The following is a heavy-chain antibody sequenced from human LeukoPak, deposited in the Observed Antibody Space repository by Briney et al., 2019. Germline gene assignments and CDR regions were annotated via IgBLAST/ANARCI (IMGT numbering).Heavy chain of an antibody. D-gene: IGHD5-18*01. CDR2: VSYDGSNK. CDR1: GFTFSSYA. Sequence: GGSLRLSCAASGFTFSSYAMHWVRQAPGKGLEWVAVVSYDGSNKFYADSVKGRFTISRDNSKNTLFLQMNSLGAEDTAVYYCARDRSQRAYSYGPDGEWGQGTLVTVSS. J-gene: IGHJ4*02. CDR3: ARDRSQRAYSYGPDGE. V-gene: IGHV3-30*01.